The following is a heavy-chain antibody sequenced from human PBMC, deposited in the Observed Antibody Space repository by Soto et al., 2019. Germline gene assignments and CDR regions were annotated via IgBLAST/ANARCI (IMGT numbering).Heavy chain of an antibody. J-gene: IGHJ4*02. Sequence: EVQLVESGGGLVKPGGSLRLSCAASGFTFSNDWLSWVRQAPGQGQEWVGRIKSKTDDGTTVYAAPVKGRFPNSRDDSNNTLYLQMHSLKTEVTAVYYCTRLTIPLYYFDYWGQGTLVTLSS. CDR3: TRLTIPLYYFDY. CDR2: IKSKTDDGTT. V-gene: IGHV3-15*01. D-gene: IGHD1-1*01. CDR1: GFTFSNDW.